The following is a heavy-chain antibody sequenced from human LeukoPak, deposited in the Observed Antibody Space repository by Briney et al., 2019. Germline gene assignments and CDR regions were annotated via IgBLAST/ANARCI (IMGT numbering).Heavy chain of an antibody. CDR1: GFIFSSYG. Sequence: AGGSLRLSCATSGFIFSSYGMHWVRQAPGKGLEWVALISYDGNKEDYADSVKGRFTISRDNSKNTLYLQMNSLRAEDTAVYYCAKDLDSYGPPVFDYWGRGTLVTVSS. J-gene: IGHJ4*02. D-gene: IGHD5-18*01. CDR3: AKDLDSYGPPVFDY. CDR2: ISYDGNKE. V-gene: IGHV3-30*18.